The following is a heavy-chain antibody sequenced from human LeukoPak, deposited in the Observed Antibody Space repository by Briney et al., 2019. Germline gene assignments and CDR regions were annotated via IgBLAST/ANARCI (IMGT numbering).Heavy chain of an antibody. D-gene: IGHD2-2*01. Sequence: PSETLSLTCTVSGGSISSSSYYWGWIRRPPGKGLEWIGSIYYSGSTYYNPSLKSRVTISVDTSKNQFSLKLSSVTAADTAVYYCASFGRYCSSTSCYFRDYWGQGTLVTVSS. CDR2: IYYSGST. J-gene: IGHJ4*02. V-gene: IGHV4-39*01. CDR1: GGSISSSSYY. CDR3: ASFGRYCSSTSCYFRDY.